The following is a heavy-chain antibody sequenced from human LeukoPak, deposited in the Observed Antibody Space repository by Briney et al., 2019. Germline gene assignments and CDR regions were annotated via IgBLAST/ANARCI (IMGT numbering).Heavy chain of an antibody. J-gene: IGHJ6*02. Sequence: PGGSLRLSCAASGLTLSDYYMSWIRQAPGKGLEWVAYISSSGSTIYYADSVKGRFTISRDNAKNSLYLQMNSLRAEDTAVYYCARDKYYGSGSQREDVWGQGTTVTVSS. CDR1: GLTLSDYY. CDR3: ARDKYYGSGSQREDV. D-gene: IGHD3-10*01. CDR2: ISSSGSTI. V-gene: IGHV3-11*01.